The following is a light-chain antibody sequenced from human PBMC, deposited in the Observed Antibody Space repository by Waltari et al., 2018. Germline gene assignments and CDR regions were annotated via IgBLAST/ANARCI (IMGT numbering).Light chain of an antibody. J-gene: IGKJ4*01. CDR2: ATS. CDR3: QQSYRTPPLT. Sequence: IQMTQSPSSLSASLRDRVTITCRASQSISGYLNWYQQKPGKAPKLLIYATSSLQSGVPSRFSGSGSGTDFTLTISSLQPEDFATYYCQQSYRTPPLTFGGGTKVEIK. CDR1: QSISGY. V-gene: IGKV1-39*01.